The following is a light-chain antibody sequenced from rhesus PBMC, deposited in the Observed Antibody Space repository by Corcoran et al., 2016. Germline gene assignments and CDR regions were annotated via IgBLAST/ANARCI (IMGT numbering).Light chain of an antibody. CDR3: QHYYSTPFT. CDR1: QGITND. CDR2: EAS. Sequence: DIQMTQSPSSLSASVGDRVTITCRASQGITNDLAWYQQKPGETPKLLIYEASSLPSGIPSRFSGSGSGTDFTLTISSLQSEDFATYYCQHYYSTPFTFGPRTKLDIK. V-gene: IGKV1-25*01. J-gene: IGKJ3*01.